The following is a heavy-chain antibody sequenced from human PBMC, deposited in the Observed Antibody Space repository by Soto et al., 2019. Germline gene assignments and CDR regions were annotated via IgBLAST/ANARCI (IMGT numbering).Heavy chain of an antibody. CDR3: AKNLNASHDGRDYFDY. J-gene: IGHJ4*02. Sequence: EVQLLESGGGSVQPGGSLRLSCAASGFTFSSYAMNWVRQAPGKGLEWVSAICGGGDCTFYADAVKGRFTISRDNSRNSKYLQMNSLRADDTAVYYCAKNLNASHDGRDYFDYWGQGTLVAVSS. CDR2: ICGGGDCT. D-gene: IGHD3-3*01. CDR1: GFTFSSYA. V-gene: IGHV3-23*01.